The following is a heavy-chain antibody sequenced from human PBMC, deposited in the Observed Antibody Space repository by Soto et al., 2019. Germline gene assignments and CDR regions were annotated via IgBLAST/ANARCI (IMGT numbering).Heavy chain of an antibody. CDR3: ARTRYYFDY. V-gene: IGHV1-18*01. J-gene: IGHJ4*02. CDR1: GYTLMNYG. CDR2: IKVDNGDT. Sequence: QVHLVQSGGEVKKPGASVKVSCKASGYTLMNYGIGWVRQAPGLGPEWVGWIKVDNGDTKYAEKLQGRVTLTTDTSTSTAYMELRNLRADDTAFYYCARTRYYFDYWGQGTLGTVSS.